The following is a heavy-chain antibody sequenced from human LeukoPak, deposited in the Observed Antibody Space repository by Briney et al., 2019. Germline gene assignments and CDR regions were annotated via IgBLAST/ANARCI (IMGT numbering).Heavy chain of an antibody. J-gene: IGHJ4*02. CDR2: ITASGTAM. CDR3: ASSGSYRFDY. CDR1: GFTFSSYS. D-gene: IGHD1-26*01. V-gene: IGHV3-48*02. Sequence: GGSLRLSCAASGFTFSSYSMNWVRQAPGKGLEWVSHITASGTAMFYADSVKGRFTISRNNAKNSLYLQMNSLRDEDTAVYYCASSGSYRFDYWGQGTLVTVSS.